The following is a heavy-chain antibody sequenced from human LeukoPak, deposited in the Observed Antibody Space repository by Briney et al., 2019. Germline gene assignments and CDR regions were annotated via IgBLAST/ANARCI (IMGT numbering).Heavy chain of an antibody. J-gene: IGHJ5*02. CDR1: GFTFSDYY. CDR2: ISSSGSTI. V-gene: IGHV3-11*04. D-gene: IGHD6-13*01. CDR3: ARDRAKYSSSWYWFDP. Sequence: GGSERLSCAASGFTFSDYYMSWLRQAPGKGLEWVSYISSSGSTIYYADSVKGRFTISRDNAKNSLYLQMNSLRAEDTAVYYCARDRAKYSSSWYWFDPWGQGTLVTVSS.